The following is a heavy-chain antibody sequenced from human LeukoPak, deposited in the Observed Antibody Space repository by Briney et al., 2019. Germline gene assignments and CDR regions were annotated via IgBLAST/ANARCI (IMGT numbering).Heavy chain of an antibody. V-gene: IGHV3-66*01. Sequence: GGSLRLSCAASGFTVSSNYMSWVRQAPGKGLEWVSVIYSGGSTYYADSVKGRFTISRDNSKNTLYLQMSSLRAEDTAVYYCASTFYGDSPPYWGQGTLVTVSS. D-gene: IGHD4-17*01. CDR3: ASTFYGDSPPY. CDR2: IYSGGST. CDR1: GFTVSSNY. J-gene: IGHJ4*02.